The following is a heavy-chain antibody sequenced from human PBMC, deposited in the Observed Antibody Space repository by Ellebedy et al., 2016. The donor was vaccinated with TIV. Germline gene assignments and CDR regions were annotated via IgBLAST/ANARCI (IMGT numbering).Heavy chain of an antibody. CDR1: GDSISSRSHY. Sequence: SETLSLTFTVSGDSISSRSHYWGWIRQPPGKGLEWIASTSTRYGGHTYNNPSLKSRVTMSLDTSKNQFSLKLTSVTAADTAVYYCARDPDDSDFDYWGQGTLVTVSS. CDR2: TSTRYGGHT. D-gene: IGHD1-14*01. V-gene: IGHV4-39*07. CDR3: ARDPDDSDFDY. J-gene: IGHJ4*02.